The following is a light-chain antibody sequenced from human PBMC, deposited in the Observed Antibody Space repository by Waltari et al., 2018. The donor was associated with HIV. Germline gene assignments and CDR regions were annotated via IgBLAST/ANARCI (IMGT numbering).Light chain of an antibody. J-gene: IGKJ3*01. Sequence: EIVLTQSPATLSLSPGERATLSCRASPSVSSYLAWYQQKPGQAPRLLIYDASNRATGVPARFSGSVSGTDFTLTISSLEPEDFAVYYCQQRSNWPPIFTFGPGTKVDIK. CDR2: DAS. CDR1: PSVSSY. V-gene: IGKV3-11*01. CDR3: QQRSNWPPIFT.